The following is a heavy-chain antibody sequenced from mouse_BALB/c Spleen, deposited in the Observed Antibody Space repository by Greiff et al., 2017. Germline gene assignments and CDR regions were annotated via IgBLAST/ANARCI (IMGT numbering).Heavy chain of an antibody. CDR1: GYTFTSYW. V-gene: IGHV1S81*02. Sequence: VQLLQPGAELVKPGASVKLSCKASGYTFTSYWMHWVKQRPGQGLEWIGEINPSNGRTNYNEKFKSKATLTVDKSTSTAYMQLSSLTSEDTAVYNYTKFYGSSYCYDMDYWGQGTSVTVSS. CDR2: INPSNGRT. CDR3: TKFYGSSYCYDMDY. J-gene: IGHJ4*01. D-gene: IGHD1-1*01.